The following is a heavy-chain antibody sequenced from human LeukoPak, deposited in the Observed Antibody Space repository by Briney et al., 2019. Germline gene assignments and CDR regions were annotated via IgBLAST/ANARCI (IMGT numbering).Heavy chain of an antibody. D-gene: IGHD3-3*01. Sequence: SETLSPTCTVSGYSISSGYYWGRIRQPPGKGLEWIGSIYHSGSTYYNPSLKSRVTISVDTSKNQFSLKLSSVTAADTAVYYCASSLWDFWSGYSFQHWGQGTLVTVSS. CDR1: GYSISSGYY. CDR2: IYHSGST. V-gene: IGHV4-38-2*02. CDR3: ASSLWDFWSGYSFQH. J-gene: IGHJ1*01.